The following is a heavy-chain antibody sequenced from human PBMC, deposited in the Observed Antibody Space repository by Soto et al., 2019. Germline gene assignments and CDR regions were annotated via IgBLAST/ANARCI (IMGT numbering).Heavy chain of an antibody. CDR3: AKALGDYVNY. J-gene: IGHJ4*02. CDR1: GFTFSRYA. V-gene: IGHV3-64*04. D-gene: IGHD4-17*01. Sequence: GGSLRLSCPGSGFTFSRYAIHWVRQAQGKGLEYFSAISSDGGSTYYADSVKGRFTISRDNSKNTLYLQMNSLRAEDTAVYYCAKALGDYVNYWGQGTLVTVSS. CDR2: ISSDGGST.